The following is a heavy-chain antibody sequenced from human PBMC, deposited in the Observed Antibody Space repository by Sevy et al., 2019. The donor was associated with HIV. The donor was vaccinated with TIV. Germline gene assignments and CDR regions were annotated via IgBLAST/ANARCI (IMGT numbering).Heavy chain of an antibody. CDR2: ISSSGSTI. D-gene: IGHD3-10*01. CDR3: AREYYGSGSYPDDAFDI. Sequence: GGSLRLSCAASGFTFSDYYMSWIRQAPGKGLEWVSYISSSGSTIYYADSVKGRFTISRDNAKNSLYRQMNSLRAEDTAVYYCAREYYGSGSYPDDAFDIWGQGTMVTVSS. V-gene: IGHV3-11*01. J-gene: IGHJ3*02. CDR1: GFTFSDYY.